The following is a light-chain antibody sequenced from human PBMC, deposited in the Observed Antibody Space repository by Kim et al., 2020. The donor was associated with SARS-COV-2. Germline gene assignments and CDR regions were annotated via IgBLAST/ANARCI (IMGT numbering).Light chain of an antibody. Sequence: ASVGDRVTSTCRSSQSIGTYSNWYQQKPGKAPKLLIYAASTLQSGAPSRFSGSRSGTEFTLTISSLQPEDFATYYCQQSYNTPWTFGRGTKVDIK. CDR2: AAS. CDR3: QQSYNTPWT. V-gene: IGKV1-39*01. CDR1: QSIGTY. J-gene: IGKJ1*01.